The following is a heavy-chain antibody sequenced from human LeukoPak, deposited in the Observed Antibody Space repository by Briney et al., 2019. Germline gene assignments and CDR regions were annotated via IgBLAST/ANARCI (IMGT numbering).Heavy chain of an antibody. V-gene: IGHV4-39*07. Sequence: PSETLSLTCTVSSGSISTSNYYWGWVRQPPGKALEWIGNIFYSGSTYYSPSLKSRVTISLDTSRNQFSLKLNSVTAADTAVYYCARVIDYRTHYYYYYYMDVWGKGTTVTVSS. CDR3: ARVIDYRTHYYYYYYMDV. D-gene: IGHD4-11*01. J-gene: IGHJ6*03. CDR2: IFYSGST. CDR1: SGSISTSNYY.